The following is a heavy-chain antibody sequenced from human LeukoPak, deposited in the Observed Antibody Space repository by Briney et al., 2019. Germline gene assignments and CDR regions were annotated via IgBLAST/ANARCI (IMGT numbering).Heavy chain of an antibody. Sequence: KAGGSLGLSCVVSGFPFTNAWMSWVRQAPGKGLEWVGRIKSKTDGGTADYAAPVRGRFTMWRDDARSALYLQMNSLQTEDTAVYYCTPDLMDVWGKGTTVTVSS. V-gene: IGHV3-15*01. J-gene: IGHJ6*03. CDR2: IKSKTDGGTA. CDR3: TPDLMDV. CDR1: GFPFTNAW.